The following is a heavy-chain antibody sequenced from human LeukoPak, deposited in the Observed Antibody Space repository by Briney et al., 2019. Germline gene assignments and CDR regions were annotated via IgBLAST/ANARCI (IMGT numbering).Heavy chain of an antibody. J-gene: IGHJ4*02. CDR1: GFIFDDFG. V-gene: IGHV3-20*04. CDR2: INWNGDIT. CDR3: TRDETGIDY. D-gene: IGHD1-1*01. Sequence: PGGSLRLSCAASGFIFDDFGMTWVRQAPGKGLEWVSSINWNGDITPYAGSVKGRFTISRDNAKNALYLQMNSLRPEDTALYFCTRDETGIDYWGQGTLVTVSS.